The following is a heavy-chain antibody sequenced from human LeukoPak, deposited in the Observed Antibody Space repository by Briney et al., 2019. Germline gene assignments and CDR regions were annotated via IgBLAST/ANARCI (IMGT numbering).Heavy chain of an antibody. D-gene: IGHD2-8*01. CDR3: SRENGAFSPFGY. V-gene: IGHV4-4*02. CDR1: GGSISNTNW. Sequence: SGTLSLTCGVPGGSISNTNWWSWVRPPPGQGLEWIGEISLSGLTNYNPSLKSRVTVSLDKSKNHLSLNLTSVTAADTAVYYCSRENGAFSPFGYWGQGTLVTVPS. J-gene: IGHJ4*02. CDR2: ISLSGLT.